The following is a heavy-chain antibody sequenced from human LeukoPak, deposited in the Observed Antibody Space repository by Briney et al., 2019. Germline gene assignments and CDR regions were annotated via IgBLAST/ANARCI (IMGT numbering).Heavy chain of an antibody. CDR2: IYYSGST. CDR3: ARGYDSSDY. Sequence: PSETLSLTCTVSGGSISSSSYYWGWIRQPPGKGLEWIGSIYYSGSTYYNPSLKSRVTISVDTSKNQFSLKLSSVTAADTAVYYCARGYDSSDYWGQGTLVTVSS. J-gene: IGHJ4*02. CDR1: GGSISSSSYY. V-gene: IGHV4-39*07. D-gene: IGHD3-22*01.